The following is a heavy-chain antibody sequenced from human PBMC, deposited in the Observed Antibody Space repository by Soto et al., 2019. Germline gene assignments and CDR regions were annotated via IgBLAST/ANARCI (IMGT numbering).Heavy chain of an antibody. J-gene: IGHJ4*02. V-gene: IGHV3-74*01. CDR1: GFTFRNNW. Sequence: EVQLVESGGGLVQPGESLRLSCVASGFTFRNNWMHWARQAPGKGLVWVAHINNDGSRAIYADSVKGRFTISRDNAKNTMLLLMDSLRVEDTAVYYCVNGGWLGDWGQGTLVTVSS. CDR2: INNDGSRA. CDR3: VNGGWLGD. D-gene: IGHD3-10*01.